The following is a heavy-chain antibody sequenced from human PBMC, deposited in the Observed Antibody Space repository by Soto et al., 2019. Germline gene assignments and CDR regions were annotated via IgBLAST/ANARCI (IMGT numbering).Heavy chain of an antibody. D-gene: IGHD5-12*01. J-gene: IGHJ6*02. CDR2: IYYSGST. CDR3: ARDPSGYDYYYYYGMDV. V-gene: IGHV4-39*02. Sequence: SETRSLVCPVGGGCISSSSYYWDWIRQPPGKGLEWIGSIYYSGSTYYNPSLKSRVTISVDTSKNQFSLKLSSVTAADTAVYYCARDPSGYDYYYYYGMDVWGQGTTVTVSS. CDR1: GGCISSSSYY.